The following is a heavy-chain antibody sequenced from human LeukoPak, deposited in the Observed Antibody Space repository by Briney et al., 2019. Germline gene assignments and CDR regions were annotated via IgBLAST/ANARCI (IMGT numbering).Heavy chain of an antibody. V-gene: IGHV4-34*01. CDR3: ARFLAAVGTVARYFDY. D-gene: IGHD6-13*01. Sequence: PSETLSLTCSVSGDSITGYYWGWIRQPPGKGLEWIGEINHSGSTNYNPSLKSRVTISVDTSKNQFSLRLSSVTAADTAVYYCARFLAAVGTVARYFDYWGQGTLVTVSP. CDR2: INHSGST. J-gene: IGHJ4*02. CDR1: GDSITGYY.